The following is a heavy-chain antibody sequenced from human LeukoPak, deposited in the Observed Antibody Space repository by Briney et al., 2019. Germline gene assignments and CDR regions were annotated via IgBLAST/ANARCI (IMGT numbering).Heavy chain of an antibody. CDR2: ISSSSSYI. CDR1: GFTFSSYS. J-gene: IGHJ6*02. V-gene: IGHV3-21*01. CDR3: ARDNGGSYEYYGMDV. Sequence: GGSLRLSCAASGFTFSSYSMNWVRQAPGKGLEWVSSISSSSSYIYYADSVKGRFTISRDNAKNSLYLQMISLRAEDTAVYYCARDNGGSYEYYGMDVWGQGTTVTVSS. D-gene: IGHD1-26*01.